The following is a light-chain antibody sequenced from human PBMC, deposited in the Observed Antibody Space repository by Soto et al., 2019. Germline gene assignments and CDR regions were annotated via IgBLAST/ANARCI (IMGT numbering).Light chain of an antibody. CDR2: AAS. J-gene: IGKJ1*01. Sequence: DIQMTQSTSSLSASVGDRVTITCRASQSITSYLNWYQQKPGKAPKVLIYAASNLQSGVPSRFSGSGSGTDFTLTISSLQPEDFATYDCQQSYSTPWTFGQGTEAEIQ. CDR3: QQSYSTPWT. CDR1: QSITSY. V-gene: IGKV1-39*01.